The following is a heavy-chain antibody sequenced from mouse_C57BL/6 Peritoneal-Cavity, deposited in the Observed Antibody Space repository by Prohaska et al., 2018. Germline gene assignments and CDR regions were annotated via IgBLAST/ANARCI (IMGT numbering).Heavy chain of an antibody. CDR3: ARFRSNYFDY. CDR1: GYSFTGYY. V-gene: IGHV1-42*01. CDR2: INPSTGGT. J-gene: IGHJ2*01. D-gene: IGHD1-1*01. Sequence: SRKASGYSFTGYYMNWVKQSPEKSLEWIGEINPSTGGTTYNQKFKAKATLTVDKSSSTAYMQLKSLTSEDSAVYYCARFRSNYFDYWGQGTTLTVSS.